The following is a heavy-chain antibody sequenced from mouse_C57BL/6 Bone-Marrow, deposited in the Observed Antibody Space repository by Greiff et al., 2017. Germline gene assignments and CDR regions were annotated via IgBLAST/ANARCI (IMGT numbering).Heavy chain of an antibody. J-gene: IGHJ4*01. V-gene: IGHV10-1*01. CDR1: GFSFNTYA. Sequence: EVKLMESGGGLVQPKGSLKLSCAASGFSFNTYAMNWVRQAPGKGLEWVARIRSKSNNYATYYADSVKDRFTISRDDSESMLYLQMNNLKTEDTARYYCARPLGYAMDYWGQGTSVTVSS. D-gene: IGHD4-1*01. CDR2: IRSKSNNYAT. CDR3: ARPLGYAMDY.